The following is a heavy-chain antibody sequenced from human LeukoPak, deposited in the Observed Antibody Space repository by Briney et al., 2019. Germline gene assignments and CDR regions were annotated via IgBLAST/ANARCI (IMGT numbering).Heavy chain of an antibody. CDR1: GGSISSGYY. J-gene: IGHJ5*02. V-gene: IGHV4-34*01. D-gene: IGHD2-2*01. CDR2: INHSGST. CDR3: ARGTLSSIASCPNWFDP. Sequence: SETLSLTCTVPGGSISSGYYWSWIRQPPGKGLEWIGEINHSGSTNYNPSLKSRVTISVDTSKNQFSLKLSSVTAADTAVYYCARGTLSSIASCPNWFDPWGQGTLVTVSS.